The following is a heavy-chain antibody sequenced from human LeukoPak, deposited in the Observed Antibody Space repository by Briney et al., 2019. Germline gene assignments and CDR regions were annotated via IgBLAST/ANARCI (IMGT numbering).Heavy chain of an antibody. CDR2: ISGSGDST. Sequence: SGGSLRLSCVASGLSFTTHAMSWVRQGPGKGLAWDSPISGSGDSTYYADSVKGRFTISRDNSKNTLYLQMNSLRVEDTAVYYCAKAPWDCSSTSCLGWYFDLWGRGTLVTVSS. CDR1: GLSFTTHA. J-gene: IGHJ2*01. D-gene: IGHD2-2*01. CDR3: AKAPWDCSSTSCLGWYFDL. V-gene: IGHV3-23*01.